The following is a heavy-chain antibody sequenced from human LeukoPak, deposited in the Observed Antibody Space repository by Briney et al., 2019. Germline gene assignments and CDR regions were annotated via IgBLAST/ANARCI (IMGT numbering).Heavy chain of an antibody. CDR3: TTRDYGGRNDY. J-gene: IGHJ4*02. D-gene: IGHD4-23*01. CDR2: IRSKAKSYAT. V-gene: IGHV3-73*01. Sequence: PGGSLRLSCAASGFTFSGSAMHWVRQASGKGLEWVGRIRSKAKSYATAYAASVKGRFTISRDDSKNTAYLQMNSLKTEDMAVYYCTTRDYGGRNDYWGQGTLVTVSS. CDR1: GFTFSGSA.